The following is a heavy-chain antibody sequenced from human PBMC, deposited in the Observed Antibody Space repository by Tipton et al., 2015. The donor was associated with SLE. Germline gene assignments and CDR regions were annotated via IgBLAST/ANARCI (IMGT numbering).Heavy chain of an antibody. Sequence: TLSLTCAVYGGSFSGYYWSWIRQPPGKGLEWIGEINHSGSTNYNPSLKSRVTISVDTSKNQFSLKLSSVTAADTAVYYCARADSFDHWGQGTLVTVSS. V-gene: IGHV4-34*01. J-gene: IGHJ4*02. CDR1: GGSFSGYY. CDR2: INHSGST. CDR3: ARADSFDH.